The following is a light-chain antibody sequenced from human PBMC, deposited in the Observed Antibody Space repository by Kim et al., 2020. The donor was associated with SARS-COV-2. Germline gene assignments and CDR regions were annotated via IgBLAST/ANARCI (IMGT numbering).Light chain of an antibody. Sequence: GQKVSISCSGSSSNIGNKYVSWYQQRPGTAPKRRIYDNNKRPAGIPDRFSGSKSGTSATLGITGLQTGDEADYYCGTWDSSLSAVVFGGGTKLTVL. CDR1: SSNIGNKY. CDR3: GTWDSSLSAVV. CDR2: DNN. V-gene: IGLV1-51*01. J-gene: IGLJ2*01.